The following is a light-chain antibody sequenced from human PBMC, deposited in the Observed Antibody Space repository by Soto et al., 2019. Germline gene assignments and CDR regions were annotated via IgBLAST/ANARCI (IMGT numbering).Light chain of an antibody. CDR3: RQSYSPPWT. CDR1: HSISSY. V-gene: IGKV1-39*01. CDR2: AAS. J-gene: IGKJ1*01. Sequence: DIQVTQSPSSLSASVGDRVTITCRTSHSISSYLNWYQQKPGKAPNLLIYAASSLQSGVPSRFSGSGSGTDVTPPISSRQHEDFATYYCRQSYSPPWTFGQGTKVEI.